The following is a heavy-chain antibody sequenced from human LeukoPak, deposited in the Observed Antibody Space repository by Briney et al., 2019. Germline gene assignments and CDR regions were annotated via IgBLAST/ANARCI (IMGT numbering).Heavy chain of an antibody. Sequence: GGSLRLSCAASGFTFDNYAMHWVRQAPGKGLESLSIISWNSGYIGYADSVKGRFTISRDNAKKSLDLQMNSLRAEDTAFYYCAKVRGTYSSGYLFDYWGQGTLVTVSS. V-gene: IGHV3-9*01. J-gene: IGHJ4*02. CDR3: AKVRGTYSSGYLFDY. D-gene: IGHD6-19*01. CDR1: GFTFDNYA. CDR2: ISWNSGYI.